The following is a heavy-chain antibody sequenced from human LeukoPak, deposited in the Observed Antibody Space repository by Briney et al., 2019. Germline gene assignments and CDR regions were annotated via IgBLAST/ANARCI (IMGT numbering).Heavy chain of an antibody. D-gene: IGHD6-13*01. CDR2: INPNSGGK. J-gene: IGHJ4*02. CDR1: GYTFTAYY. Sequence: ASVKVSCKASGYTFTAYYMHWVRQAPGQGLEWMGWINPNSGGKNYAQKFQGRVTMTRDTSISTAYMELTRLRSDETAVYYCESVFWYSSSWSFDYWGQGTLVTVSS. CDR3: ESVFWYSSSWSFDY. V-gene: IGHV1-2*02.